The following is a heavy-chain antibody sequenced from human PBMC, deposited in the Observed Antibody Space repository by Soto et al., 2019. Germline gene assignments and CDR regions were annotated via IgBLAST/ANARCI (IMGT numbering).Heavy chain of an antibody. CDR2: ISGSGGST. J-gene: IGHJ3*02. V-gene: IGHV3-23*01. Sequence: GGSLRLSCAASGFTFGSYAMSWVRQAPGKGLEWVSAISGSGGSTYYADSVKGRFTISRDNSKNTLYLQMNSLRAEDTAVYYCAKIPTGDQDAFDIWGQGTMVTVSS. D-gene: IGHD7-27*01. CDR3: AKIPTGDQDAFDI. CDR1: GFTFGSYA.